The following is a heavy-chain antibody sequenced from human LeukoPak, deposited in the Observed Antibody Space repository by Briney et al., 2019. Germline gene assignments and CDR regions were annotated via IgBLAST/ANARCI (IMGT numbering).Heavy chain of an antibody. CDR1: GGSISSSSYY. CDR3: ARVVVAEYYYYYYMDV. CDR2: IYYSGST. Sequence: SETLSLTCTVSGGSISSSSYYWGWIRQPPGKGLEWIGGIYYSGSTYYNPSLKSRVTISVDTSKNQFSLKLSSVTAADTAVYYCARVVVAEYYYYYYMDVWGKGTTVTVSS. D-gene: IGHD2-15*01. V-gene: IGHV4-39*01. J-gene: IGHJ6*03.